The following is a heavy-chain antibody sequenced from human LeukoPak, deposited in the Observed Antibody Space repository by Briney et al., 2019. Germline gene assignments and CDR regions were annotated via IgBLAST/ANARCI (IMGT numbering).Heavy chain of an antibody. V-gene: IGHV4-34*01. D-gene: IGHD6-13*01. CDR1: GGSFSGYY. CDR2: INHSGST. J-gene: IGHJ5*02. CDR3: ARRPYSSSWYPRISNWFDP. Sequence: SETLSLTCAVYGGSFSGYYWSWIRQPPGKGLEWIGEINHSGSTNYNPSLKSRVTISVDTSKNQFSLKLSSVTAADTAVYYCARRPYSSSWYPRISNWFDPWGQGTLVTVSS.